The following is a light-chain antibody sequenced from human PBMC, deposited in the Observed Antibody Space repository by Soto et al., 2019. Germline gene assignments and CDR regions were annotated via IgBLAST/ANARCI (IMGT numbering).Light chain of an antibody. Sequence: ILMTQSPATPSASVGERDTXXRRASQSISSWLAWYQQKPGKAPKLLIYGASSLASGVPSRFSGSGAGTDFTLTITSLQSEDFATYCCQQFECYPSTFGRGTKVDIK. CDR3: QQFECYPST. CDR1: QSISSW. V-gene: IGKV1-5*01. J-gene: IGKJ1*01. CDR2: GAS.